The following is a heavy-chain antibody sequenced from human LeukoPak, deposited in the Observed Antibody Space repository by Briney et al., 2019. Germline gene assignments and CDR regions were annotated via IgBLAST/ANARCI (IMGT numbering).Heavy chain of an antibody. CDR3: AKEGYYGSGSYNG. D-gene: IGHD3-10*01. V-gene: IGHV3-30*02. Sequence: GGSLRLSCAASGFTFSSYGMHWARQAPGKGLEWVAFIRYDGSNKYYADSVKGRFTISRDNSKNTLYLQMNSLRAEDTAVYYCAKEGYYGSGSYNGWGQGTPVTVSS. CDR1: GFTFSSYG. J-gene: IGHJ4*02. CDR2: IRYDGSNK.